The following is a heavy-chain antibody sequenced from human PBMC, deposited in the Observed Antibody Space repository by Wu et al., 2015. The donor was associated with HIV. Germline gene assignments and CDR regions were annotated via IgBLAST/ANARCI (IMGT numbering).Heavy chain of an antibody. J-gene: IGHJ4*02. CDR2: FSPVFANP. Sequence: QVQLVQSGAEVKKPGSSVKVSCKASGGTFSSYAISWVRQAPGQGLEWMGRFSPVFANPSYAQKFQGRITITADELTRTTYVEVSRLRSEDTAVYYCARGDSSGWYSFDSWGQGTLVTVSS. V-gene: IGHV1-69*13. CDR1: GGTFSSYA. CDR3: ARGDSSGWYSFDS. D-gene: IGHD6-19*01.